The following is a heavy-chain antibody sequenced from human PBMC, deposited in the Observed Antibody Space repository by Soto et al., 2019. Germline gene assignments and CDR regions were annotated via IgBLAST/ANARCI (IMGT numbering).Heavy chain of an antibody. D-gene: IGHD3-22*01. Sequence: GASVKVSCKASGGTFSSYAISWVRQAPGQGLEWMGGIIPIFGTANYAQKFQGRVTITADKSTGTAYMELSSLRSEDTAVYYCARWSSGYPNWFDPWGQGTLVTVSS. J-gene: IGHJ5*02. CDR1: GGTFSSYA. CDR2: IIPIFGTA. CDR3: ARWSSGYPNWFDP. V-gene: IGHV1-69*06.